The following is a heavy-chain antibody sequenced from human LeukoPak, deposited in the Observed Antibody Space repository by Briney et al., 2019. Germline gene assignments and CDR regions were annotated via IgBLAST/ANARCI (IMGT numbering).Heavy chain of an antibody. J-gene: IGHJ3*02. Sequence: GGSLRLSCAASGFTFSSYAMSWVRQAPGKGREGVSAMRGNGGSTEYVDSVSGRFIISRDNSRNTLYLQMNRLRAEDTAVYYCAKSITAAGTYAFDIWGQGTVVTVSS. D-gene: IGHD6-13*01. CDR1: GFTFSSYA. CDR3: AKSITAAGTYAFDI. CDR2: MRGNGGST. V-gene: IGHV3-23*01.